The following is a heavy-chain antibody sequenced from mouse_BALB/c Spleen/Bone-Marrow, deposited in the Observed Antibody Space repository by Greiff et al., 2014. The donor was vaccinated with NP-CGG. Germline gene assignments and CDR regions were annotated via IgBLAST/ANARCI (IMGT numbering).Heavy chain of an antibody. CDR3: ARGSYYFDY. V-gene: IGHV3-2*02. CDR2: ISYSGAT. CDR1: GYSITSDYA. Sequence: VQLKESGPGLVKPSQSLSLTCTVTGYSITSDYAWNWIRQFPGNKLEWMGYISYSGATTYNPSLKSRISITRDTSKNQFFLQLSSVTTEDTATYYCARGSYYFDYWGQGTTLTVSS. J-gene: IGHJ2*01. D-gene: IGHD3-1*01.